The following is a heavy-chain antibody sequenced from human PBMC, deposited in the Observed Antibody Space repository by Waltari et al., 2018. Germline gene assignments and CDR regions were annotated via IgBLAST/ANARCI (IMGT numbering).Heavy chain of an antibody. CDR3: ARPHSLWSGYFGAFDI. CDR1: GGTFSSYA. V-gene: IGHV1-69*01. Sequence: QVQLVQSGAEVKKPGSSVKVSCKASGGTFSSYAISWVRQAPGQGLEWMGGIIPIFGTANYATKFQGRVTITADESTSTAYMELSSLRSEDTAVYYCARPHSLWSGYFGAFDIWGQGTMVTVSS. CDR2: IIPIFGTA. J-gene: IGHJ3*02. D-gene: IGHD3-3*01.